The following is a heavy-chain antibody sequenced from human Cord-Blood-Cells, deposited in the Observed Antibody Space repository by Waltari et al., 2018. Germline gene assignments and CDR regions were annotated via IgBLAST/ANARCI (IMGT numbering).Heavy chain of an antibody. D-gene: IGHD3-10*01. CDR1: GGSFSGYY. CDR2: INHSGST. Sequence: QVQLQQWGAGLLKPSETLSLTCAVYGGSFSGYYWSWIRQPPGKGLEWIGEINHSGSTNYNPSLKRRVTISVDTSKNQFSLKLSSVTAADTAVYYCARGHELGWVYWGQGTLVTVSS. J-gene: IGHJ4*02. CDR3: ARGHELGWVY. V-gene: IGHV4-34*01.